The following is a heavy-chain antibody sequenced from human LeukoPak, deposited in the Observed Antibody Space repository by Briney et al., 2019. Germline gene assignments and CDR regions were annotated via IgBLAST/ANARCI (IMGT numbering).Heavy chain of an antibody. D-gene: IGHD3-16*02. Sequence: GGSLRLSCAASGFTFSSYATHWVRQAPGKGLEWVAVISYDGSNKYYADSVKGRFTISRDNSKNTLYLQMNSLRAENTAVYYCARVPAGVIGMKDAFDIWGQGTMVTVSS. CDR1: GFTFSSYA. CDR3: ARVPAGVIGMKDAFDI. J-gene: IGHJ3*02. V-gene: IGHV3-30*04. CDR2: ISYDGSNK.